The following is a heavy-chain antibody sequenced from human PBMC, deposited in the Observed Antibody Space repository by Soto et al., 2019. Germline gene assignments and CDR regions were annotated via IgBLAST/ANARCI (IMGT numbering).Heavy chain of an antibody. J-gene: IGHJ3*02. CDR1: GFTFSNAW. CDR3: TTDVIAAPGAFDI. Sequence: RLSCAASGFTFSNAWMSWVRQAPGKGLEWVGRIKSKTDGGTTDYAAPVKGRFTISRDDSKNTLYLQMNSLKTEDTAVYYCTTDVIAAPGAFDIWGQGTMVTV. CDR2: IKSKTDGGTT. D-gene: IGHD6-13*01. V-gene: IGHV3-15*01.